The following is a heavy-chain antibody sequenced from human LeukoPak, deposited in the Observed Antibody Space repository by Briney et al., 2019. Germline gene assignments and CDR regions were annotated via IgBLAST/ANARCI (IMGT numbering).Heavy chain of an antibody. CDR3: AKDRGSLPFVYYYDSSGYYSY. D-gene: IGHD3-22*01. V-gene: IGHV3-23*01. CDR1: GFTFSSYA. CDR2: ISGSGGST. Sequence: PGGSLRLSCAASGFTFSSYAMSWVRQAPGKGLEWVSAISGSGGSTYYADSVKGRFTTSRDNSKNTLYLQMNSLRAEDTAVYYCAKDRGSLPFVYYYDSSGYYSYWGQGTLVTVSS. J-gene: IGHJ4*02.